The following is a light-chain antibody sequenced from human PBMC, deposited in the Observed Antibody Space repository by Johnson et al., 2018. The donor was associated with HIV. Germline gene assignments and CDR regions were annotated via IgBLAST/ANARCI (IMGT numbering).Light chain of an antibody. CDR3: GTWDSSLSAAV. CDR2: DNN. V-gene: IGLV1-51*01. CDR1: SSNIGNNN. J-gene: IGLJ1*01. Sequence: QSVLTQPPSVSAAPGQKVTISCSGSSSNIGNNNVSWYQQLPGKAPKLLIYDNNKRPSGIPDRFSGSKSGTSATLGITGLQTGDEADYYCGTWDSSLSAAVVATGTTVTVL.